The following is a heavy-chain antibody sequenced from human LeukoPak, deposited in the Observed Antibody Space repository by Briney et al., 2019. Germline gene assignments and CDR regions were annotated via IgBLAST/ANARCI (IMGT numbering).Heavy chain of an antibody. CDR1: GYTFTSYG. J-gene: IGHJ5*02. CDR2: ISAYNGNT. CDR3: ARAGYCSSTSCYQGWFDP. V-gene: IGHV1-18*01. D-gene: IGHD2-2*01. Sequence: ASVKVSCMASGYTFTSYGISWVRQAPGQGLEWMGWISAYNGNTNYAQKLQGRVTMTTDTSTSTAHMELRSLRSDDTAVYYCARAGYCSSTSCYQGWFDPWGQGTLVTVSS.